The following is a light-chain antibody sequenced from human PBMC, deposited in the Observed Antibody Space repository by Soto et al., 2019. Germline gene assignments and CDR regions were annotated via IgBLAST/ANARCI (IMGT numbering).Light chain of an antibody. Sequence: QSVLTQAASVSGSPGQSITISCTGTSSDVGGYNYVSWYQQHPGKAPKLMIYDVSNRPSGVSNRFSGSKSGNTASLTISGLQAEDEADYYCSLYTISSTRVFGTGTKLTVL. V-gene: IGLV2-14*01. CDR3: SLYTISSTRV. CDR2: DVS. CDR1: SSDVGGYNY. J-gene: IGLJ1*01.